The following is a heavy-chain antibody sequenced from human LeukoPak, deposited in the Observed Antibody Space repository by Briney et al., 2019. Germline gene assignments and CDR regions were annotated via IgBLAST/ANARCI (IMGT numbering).Heavy chain of an antibody. V-gene: IGHV4-61*02. CDR2: IYTSGST. CDR1: GGSISSGSYY. CDR3: ARCGSGWVSDFDY. D-gene: IGHD6-19*01. Sequence: PSETLSLTCTVSGGSISSGSYYWSWIRQPAGKGLEWIGRIYTSGSTNYNPSLKSRVTISVDTSKNQFSLKLSSVTAADTAVYYCARCGSGWVSDFDYWGQGTLVTVSS. J-gene: IGHJ4*02.